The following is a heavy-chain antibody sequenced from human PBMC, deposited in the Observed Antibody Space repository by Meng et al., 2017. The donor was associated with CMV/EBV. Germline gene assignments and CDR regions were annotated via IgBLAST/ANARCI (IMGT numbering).Heavy chain of an antibody. Sequence: QVPLQASGPGLVKPSQPLSLTCTVSGGSISSGDYYWSWIRQPPGKGLEWIGYIYYSGSTYYNPSLKSRVTISVDTSKNQFSLKLSSVTAADTAVYYCARVMVRGVISAFDIWGQGTMVTVAS. V-gene: IGHV4-30-4*08. CDR1: GGSISSGDYY. J-gene: IGHJ3*02. D-gene: IGHD3-10*01. CDR2: IYYSGST. CDR3: ARVMVRGVISAFDI.